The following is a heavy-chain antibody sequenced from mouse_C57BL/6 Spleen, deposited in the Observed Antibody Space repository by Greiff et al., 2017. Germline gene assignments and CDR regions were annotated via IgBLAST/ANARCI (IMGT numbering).Heavy chain of an antibody. CDR2: ISNGGGST. CDR3: ARPTVVGYFDV. Sequence: VESGGGLVQPGGSLKLSCAASGFTFSDYYMYWVRQTPEKRLEWVAYISNGGGSTYYPDTVKGRFTIARDNAKNTLYRQMSRLKSEDTAMYYCARPTVVGYFDVWGTGTTVTVSA. D-gene: IGHD1-1*01. J-gene: IGHJ1*03. V-gene: IGHV5-12*01. CDR1: GFTFSDYY.